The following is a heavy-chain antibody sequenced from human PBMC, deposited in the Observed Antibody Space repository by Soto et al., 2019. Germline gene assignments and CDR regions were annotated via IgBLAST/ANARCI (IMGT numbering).Heavy chain of an antibody. D-gene: IGHD4-17*01. CDR2: IKQDGSEK. CDR3: ARAGGSYGEPAFDY. J-gene: IGHJ4*02. Sequence: GGSLRLSCAASGFTFSSYWMSWVRQAPGKGLEWVANIKQDGSEKYYVDSVKGRFTISRDNAKNSLYLQMNSLRAEDTAVYYCARAGGSYGEPAFDYWGQGTLVTVSS. V-gene: IGHV3-7*01. CDR1: GFTFSSYW.